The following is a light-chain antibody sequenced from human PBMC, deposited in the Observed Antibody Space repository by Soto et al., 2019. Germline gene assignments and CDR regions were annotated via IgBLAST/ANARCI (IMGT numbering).Light chain of an antibody. CDR1: SSDVGGYNY. V-gene: IGLV2-14*01. Sequence: QSVLTQPASVSASPGQSITISCTGTSSDVGGYNYVSWYQQHPGRAPKLMTYEVSNRPSGVSNRFSGSKSGNTASLSISGLQAEDEADYYCNSFRSTTTTPYYVFGTGTKVTVL. CDR3: NSFRSTTTTPYYV. J-gene: IGLJ1*01. CDR2: EVS.